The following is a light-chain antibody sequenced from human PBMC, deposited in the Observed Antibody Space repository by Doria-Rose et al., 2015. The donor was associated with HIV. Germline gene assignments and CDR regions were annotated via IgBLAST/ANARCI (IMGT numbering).Light chain of an antibody. J-gene: IGKJ1*01. CDR3: HQYGTSWT. CDR1: QSFSSTY. V-gene: IGKV3-20*01. CDR2: DGS. Sequence: EIALTQSPGTLSLSPGERATLSCRASQSFSSTYLAWYQQKPGQAPSILIYDGSTRATGIPDRFSASGSGTDFTLTINRLEPEDFALYYCHQYGTSWTFGQGTKVEI.